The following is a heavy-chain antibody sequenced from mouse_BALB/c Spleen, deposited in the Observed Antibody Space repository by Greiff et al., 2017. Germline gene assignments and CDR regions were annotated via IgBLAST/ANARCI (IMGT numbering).Heavy chain of an antibody. V-gene: IGHV1-5*01. D-gene: IGHD2-1*01. CDR3: TRDGGNYSAWFAY. CDR2: IYPGNSDT. Sequence: VQLQQSGTVLARPGASVKMSCKASGYSFTSYWMHWVKQRPGQGLEWIGAIYPGNSDTSYNQKFKGKAKLTAVTSASTAYMELSSLTNEDSAVYYCTRDGGNYSAWFAYWGQGTLVTVSA. CDR1: GYSFTSYW. J-gene: IGHJ3*01.